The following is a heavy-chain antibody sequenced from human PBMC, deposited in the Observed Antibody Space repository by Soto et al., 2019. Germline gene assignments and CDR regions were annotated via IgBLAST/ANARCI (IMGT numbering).Heavy chain of an antibody. CDR1: GYAFTTYG. J-gene: IGHJ4*02. V-gene: IGHV1-18*01. D-gene: IGHD2-15*01. Sequence: QVHLVQSGAEVKKPGASVKVSCKGSGYAFTTYGITWVRQAPGQGLEWMGWISAHNGNTNYAQKLQGRVTVTRDTSTSTAYMELRSLRSGATAVYYCARGWYGDYWGQGALVTVSS. CDR2: ISAHNGNT. CDR3: ARGWYGDY.